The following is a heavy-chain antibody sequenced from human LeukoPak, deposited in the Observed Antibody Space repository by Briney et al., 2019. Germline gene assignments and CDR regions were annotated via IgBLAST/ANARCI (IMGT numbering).Heavy chain of an antibody. J-gene: IGHJ6*02. CDR2: IYYSGST. V-gene: IGHV4-31*02. CDR1: GGSISSGGYY. D-gene: IGHD3-3*01. Sequence: SETLSLTCTVSGGSISSGGYYWSWIRQHPGKGLEWIGYIYYSGSTYYNPSLKSRVTISVDTSKNQFSLKLSSVTAADTAVYYCARGKTEYDFWSGYPTYYGMDVWGQGTTVTVSS. CDR3: ARGKTEYDFWSGYPTYYGMDV.